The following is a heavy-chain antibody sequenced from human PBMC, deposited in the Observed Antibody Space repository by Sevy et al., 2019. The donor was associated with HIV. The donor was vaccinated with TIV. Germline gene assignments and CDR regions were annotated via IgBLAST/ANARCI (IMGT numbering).Heavy chain of an antibody. CDR3: AREGCTKPHDY. CDR1: GFTFSKYS. Sequence: SGFLRLSCAASGFTFSKYSMSWVRQPPGKGLERVSTLSFGCGEIKYADSVKGRFTISRVNSKSSVYLQMNNLRPEDTAVYYCAREGCTKPHDYWGQGTLVIVSS. V-gene: IGHV3-23*01. J-gene: IGHJ4*02. CDR2: LSFGCGEI. D-gene: IGHD2-8*01.